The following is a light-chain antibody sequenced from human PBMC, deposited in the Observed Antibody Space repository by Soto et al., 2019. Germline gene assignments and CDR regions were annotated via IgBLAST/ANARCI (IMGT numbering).Light chain of an antibody. V-gene: IGKV1-39*01. CDR2: ATS. Sequence: DIQVTQSPSSLSASVGDRVTITRRASQNSVTYLNWYQQRPGKAPNLLIYATSNLQSGVPSRFSGSGSGTDFTLTISSLQPEDFATYYCQHSYSSPTFGQGTKVDI. CDR3: QHSYSSPT. J-gene: IGKJ2*01. CDR1: QNSVTY.